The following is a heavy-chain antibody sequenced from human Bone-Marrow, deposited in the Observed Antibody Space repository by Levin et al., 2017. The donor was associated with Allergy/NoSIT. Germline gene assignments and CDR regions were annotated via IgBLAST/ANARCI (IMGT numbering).Heavy chain of an antibody. V-gene: IGHV4-59*01. CDR1: NAAINPFG. D-gene: IGHD6-19*01. Sequence: SETLSLTCNFSNAAINPFGWGWVRQPPGKGLEWIGNVYSRGNTKDNPSLKSRLTMSLHTSKNQFSLKLTSATTADTAMYYCARLGSGWSGDDAFDLWGQGTMVLVSS. J-gene: IGHJ3*01. CDR2: VYSRGNT. CDR3: ARLGSGWSGDDAFDL.